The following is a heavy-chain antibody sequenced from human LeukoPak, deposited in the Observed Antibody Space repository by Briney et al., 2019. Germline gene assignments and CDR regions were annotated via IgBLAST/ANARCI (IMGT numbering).Heavy chain of an antibody. J-gene: IGHJ4*02. V-gene: IGHV3-30*02. CDR3: ASPGMSIAAPDH. CDR1: GFTFSSYG. D-gene: IGHD6-6*01. Sequence: GGSLRLSCAASGFTFSSYGMHWVRQAPGKGLEWVAFIRYDGSNKYYADSVKGRFTISRDNAKNSLYLQMNSLRAEDTAVYYCASPGMSIAAPDHWGQGTLVTVSS. CDR2: IRYDGSNK.